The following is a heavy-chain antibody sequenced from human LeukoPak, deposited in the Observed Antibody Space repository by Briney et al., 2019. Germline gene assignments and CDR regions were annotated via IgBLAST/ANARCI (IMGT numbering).Heavy chain of an antibody. CDR1: GGSFSGYY. V-gene: IGHV4-34*01. Sequence: PSETLSLTCAVYGGSFSGYYWSWLRQPPGKGLEWIGEINHSGSTNYNPSLKSRVTISVDTSKSQFSLKLSSVTAADTAVYYCAVRPVAGTDNWFDPWGQGTLVTVSS. CDR2: INHSGST. J-gene: IGHJ5*02. D-gene: IGHD6-19*01. CDR3: AVRPVAGTDNWFDP.